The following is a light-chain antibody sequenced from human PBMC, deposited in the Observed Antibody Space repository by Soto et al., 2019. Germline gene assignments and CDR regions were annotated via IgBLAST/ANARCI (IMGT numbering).Light chain of an antibody. CDR2: DVD. V-gene: IGLV2-14*01. Sequence: QSALTQPASVSGSPGQSITISCTGTSSDVGGYNSVSWYQQHPGKAPNLMIYDVDKRPSRVSNRFSASKSGNTASLTISELQAEDEADYYCSSYASSSTLAVFGGGTQLTVL. CDR1: SSDVGGYNS. J-gene: IGLJ2*01. CDR3: SSYASSSTLAV.